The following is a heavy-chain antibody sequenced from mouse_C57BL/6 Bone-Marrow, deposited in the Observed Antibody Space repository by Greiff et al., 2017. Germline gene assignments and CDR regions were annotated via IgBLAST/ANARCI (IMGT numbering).Heavy chain of an antibody. J-gene: IGHJ2*01. V-gene: IGHV1-66*01. Sequence: VQLQQSGPELVKPGASVKISCKASGYSFTSYYIHWVKQRPGQGLEWIGWIYPGSGNTKYNEKFKGKATLTADTSSSTAYVQLSSLTSEDSAVYYCARGRGGSSYYWGQGTTLTVSS. CDR2: IYPGSGNT. CDR3: ARGRGGSSYY. D-gene: IGHD1-1*01. CDR1: GYSFTSYY.